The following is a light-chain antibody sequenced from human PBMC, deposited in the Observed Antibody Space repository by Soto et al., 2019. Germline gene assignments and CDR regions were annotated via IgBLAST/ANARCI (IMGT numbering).Light chain of an antibody. CDR2: DVT. CDR1: SSDVGGYNY. Sequence: QSVLTQPPSASGSPGQSVAISCTGTSSDVGGYNYVSWYQQYPGKAPTLMIYDVTKRPSGVPDRFSGSKSGNTASLTVSGLQAEDEADYYCSSYAGTHVVFGTGTKVTVL. CDR3: SSYAGTHVV. J-gene: IGLJ1*01. V-gene: IGLV2-8*01.